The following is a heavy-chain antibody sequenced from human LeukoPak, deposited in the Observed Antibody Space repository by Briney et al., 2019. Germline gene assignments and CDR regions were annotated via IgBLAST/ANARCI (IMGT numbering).Heavy chain of an antibody. CDR2: IYYSGST. CDR3: AGVYDILTGYYKEDAFDI. V-gene: IGHV4-59*01. Sequence: PSETLSLTCTVSGGSISSYYWSWIRQPPGKGLEWIGYIYYSGSTNYNPSLKSRVTISVDTSKNQFSLKLSSVTAADTAVYYCAGVYDILTGYYKEDAFDIWGQGTMVTVSS. D-gene: IGHD3-9*01. J-gene: IGHJ3*02. CDR1: GGSISSYY.